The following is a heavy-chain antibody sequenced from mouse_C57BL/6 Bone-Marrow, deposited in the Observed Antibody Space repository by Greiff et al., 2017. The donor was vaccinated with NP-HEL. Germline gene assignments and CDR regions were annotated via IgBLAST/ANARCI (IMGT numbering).Heavy chain of an antibody. D-gene: IGHD1-1*01. CDR3: ARYHDGSSHVDY. J-gene: IGHJ2*01. CDR2: IHPNSGST. Sequence: QVQLQQPGAELVKPGASVKLSCKASAYTFTSYWMHWVKQRPGQGLEWIGMIHPNSGSTNYNEKFKSKATLTVDKASSTAYMQLSSLTSEDSAVYYCARYHDGSSHVDYWGQGTTLTVSS. CDR1: AYTFTSYW. V-gene: IGHV1-64*01.